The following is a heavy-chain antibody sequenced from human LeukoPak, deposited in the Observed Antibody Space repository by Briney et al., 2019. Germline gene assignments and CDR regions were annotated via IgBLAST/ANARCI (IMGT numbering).Heavy chain of an antibody. V-gene: IGHV4-59*08. CDR3: AVRGYSYGPFDY. J-gene: IGHJ4*02. CDR2: IYYSGST. Sequence: KPSETLSLTCTVSGGSISSYYWSWIRQPPGKGLEWIGYIYYSGSTNYNPSLKSRVTISVDTSKNQFSLKLSSVTAAYTAVYYCAVRGYSYGPFDYWGQGTLVTVSS. D-gene: IGHD5-18*01. CDR1: GGSISSYY.